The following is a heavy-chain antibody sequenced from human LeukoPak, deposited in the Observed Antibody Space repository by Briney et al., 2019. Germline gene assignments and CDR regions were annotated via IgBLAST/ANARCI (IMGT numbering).Heavy chain of an antibody. CDR2: IYYSGST. CDR1: GGSISSYY. J-gene: IGHJ6*03. V-gene: IGHV4-59*08. Sequence: ETLSLTCTVSGGSISSYYWSWIRQPPGKGLEWIGYIYYSGSTNYNPSLKSRVTISVDTSKNQFSLKLSSVTAADTAVYYCARHKDYYYSYMDVWGKGTTVTISS. CDR3: ARHKDYYYSYMDV.